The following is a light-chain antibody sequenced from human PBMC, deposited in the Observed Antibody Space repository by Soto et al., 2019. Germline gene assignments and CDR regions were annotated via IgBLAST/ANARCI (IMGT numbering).Light chain of an antibody. J-gene: IGKJ1*01. V-gene: IGKV3-20*01. CDR2: CAS. CDR1: QCFXSY. CDR3: QQYESATRT. Sequence: IVLTQSPSTLSLSPGERATLSCRASQCFXSYFDWYQQKPGQAPRFLTACASSMAADSPDGLSGSGSATDFTLTINRLDPEYFAVYYCQQYESATRTFGQGTKVDIK.